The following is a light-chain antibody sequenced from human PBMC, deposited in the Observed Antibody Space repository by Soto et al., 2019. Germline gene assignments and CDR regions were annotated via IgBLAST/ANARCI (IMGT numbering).Light chain of an antibody. V-gene: IGKV1-39*01. CDR2: AAS. Sequence: DIQMTQSPSTLSASVGDRVTITCRASQSISSYLNWYQQKPGKAPKLLIYAASSLQSGVPSRFSGSGSGTDFTLTISSLQPDYFATYYCQQSYSTPWTFGQVTTAGIK. J-gene: IGKJ1*01. CDR1: QSISSY. CDR3: QQSYSTPWT.